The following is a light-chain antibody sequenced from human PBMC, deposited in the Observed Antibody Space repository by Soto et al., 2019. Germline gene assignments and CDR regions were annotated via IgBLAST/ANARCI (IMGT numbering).Light chain of an antibody. CDR2: DAS. Sequence: DIQMTQSPSSLSASVGDRVTITCRASQGIRIDLGWYQQKPGKAPKRLIYDASNLQSGVPSRFIGSGSGTEFTLTISSLQPEDFATYSCLQHYSYPCTFGQGTKVDIK. V-gene: IGKV1-17*01. CDR1: QGIRID. J-gene: IGKJ1*01. CDR3: LQHYSYPCT.